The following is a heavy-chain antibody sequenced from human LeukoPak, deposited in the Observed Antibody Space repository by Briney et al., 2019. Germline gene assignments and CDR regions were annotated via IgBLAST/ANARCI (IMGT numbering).Heavy chain of an antibody. D-gene: IGHD3-16*02. Sequence: GGSLRLSCVASGFTFSTYSMNWVRQAPGKGLEWVSSISSGSDFINYADSVKGRFTISRENAKTSLYLQMNNLRAEDTAFYYCARERANVWGSYRKRTSFDSWGQGTLVTVSS. V-gene: IGHV3-21*04. CDR1: GFTFSTYS. CDR3: ARERANVWGSYRKRTSFDS. CDR2: ISSGSDFI. J-gene: IGHJ4*02.